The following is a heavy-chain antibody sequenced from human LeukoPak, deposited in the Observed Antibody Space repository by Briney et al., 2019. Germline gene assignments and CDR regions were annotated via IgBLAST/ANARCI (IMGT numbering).Heavy chain of an antibody. CDR3: ARIPQRVPHNWFDP. D-gene: IGHD2-2*01. Sequence: ASVKVSCKASGYTFTSYDINWVRQAAGQGLGWMGWMNPHSGNAGYAQKFQGRVTMTRDTSISTAYMELSSLRSDDTAVYYCARIPQRVPHNWFDPWGQGTLVTVPS. CDR2: MNPHSGNA. V-gene: IGHV1-8*01. J-gene: IGHJ5*02. CDR1: GYTFTSYD.